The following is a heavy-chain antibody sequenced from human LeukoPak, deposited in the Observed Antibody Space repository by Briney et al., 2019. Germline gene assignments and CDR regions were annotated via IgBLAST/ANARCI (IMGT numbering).Heavy chain of an antibody. CDR2: ISGSGDST. CDR3: ARRSGIAVAGAFDS. CDR1: GFSFSSYG. J-gene: IGHJ4*02. V-gene: IGHV3-23*01. D-gene: IGHD6-19*01. Sequence: QPGGSLRLSCATSGFSFSSYGMSWVRQAPGKGVEWVSGISGSGDSTYYADSVKGRFTISRDNSKNTLYLQMNSLRAEDTAVYYCARRSGIAVAGAFDSWGQGTLVTVSS.